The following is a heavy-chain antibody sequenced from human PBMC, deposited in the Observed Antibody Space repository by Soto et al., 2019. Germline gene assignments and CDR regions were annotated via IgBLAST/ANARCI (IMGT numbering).Heavy chain of an antibody. CDR2: ISAYNGST. J-gene: IGHJ6*02. CDR3: ARDRYSSSWYPNSGDYYYGMDV. CDR1: GYTFTSYG. Sequence: GASVKVSCKASGYTFTSYGISWVRQAPGQGLEWMGWISAYNGSTNYAQKLQGRVTMTTDTSTSTAYMELRSLRSDDTAVYYCARDRYSSSWYPNSGDYYYGMDVWGQGTTVTVSS. V-gene: IGHV1-18*04. D-gene: IGHD6-13*01.